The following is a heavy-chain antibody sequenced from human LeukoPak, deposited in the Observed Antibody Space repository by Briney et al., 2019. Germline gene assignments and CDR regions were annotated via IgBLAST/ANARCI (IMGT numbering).Heavy chain of an antibody. V-gene: IGHV1-69*13. J-gene: IGHJ3*02. CDR1: GGTFSSYA. Sequence: SVKVSCKASGGTFSSYAISWVRQAPGQGLEWMGRIIPIFGTANYAQKFQGRVTITADESTSTAYMELSSLRSEDTAVYYCARSRAGNGYAFDIWGQGTMVTVSS. D-gene: IGHD6-13*01. CDR2: IIPIFGTA. CDR3: ARSRAGNGYAFDI.